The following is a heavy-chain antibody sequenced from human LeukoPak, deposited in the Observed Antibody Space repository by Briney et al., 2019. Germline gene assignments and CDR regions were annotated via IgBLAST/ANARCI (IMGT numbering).Heavy chain of an antibody. V-gene: IGHV4-30-2*01. J-gene: IGHJ4*02. Sequence: SQTLSLTCAVSGGSISSGGYSWSWIRQPPGKGLEWIGYIYHSGSTYYNPSLKSRVTISVDRSKNQFSLKLSSVTAADTAVYYCARQHYDSSFGFDYWGQGTLVTVSS. D-gene: IGHD3-22*01. CDR3: ARQHYDSSFGFDY. CDR2: IYHSGST. CDR1: GGSISSGGYS.